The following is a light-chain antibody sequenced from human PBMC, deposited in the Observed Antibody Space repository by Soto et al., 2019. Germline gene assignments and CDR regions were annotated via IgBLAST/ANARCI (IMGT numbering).Light chain of an antibody. J-gene: IGKJ4*01. Sequence: DIQMTQSPSSVSASVGDRVTITCRASQNINRWLAWYQQKPGKAPNLLICTASTLQSGVPSRFSGSGSGTDFTLTISSLQPEDFATYYCQQTDSFPLTFGGGTKVEVK. CDR3: QQTDSFPLT. CDR2: TAS. V-gene: IGKV1-12*01. CDR1: QNINRW.